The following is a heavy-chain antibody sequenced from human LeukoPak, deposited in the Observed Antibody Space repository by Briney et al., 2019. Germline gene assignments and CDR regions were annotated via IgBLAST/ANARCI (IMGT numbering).Heavy chain of an antibody. CDR3: ARDRSSLRWLQFDY. J-gene: IGHJ4*02. D-gene: IGHD5-24*01. V-gene: IGHV3-53*01. CDR2: IYSGGST. CDR1: GFTVSSNY. Sequence: GGSLRLSCAASGFTVSSNYMSWVRQAPGKGLEWVSVIYSGGSTYYADSVKGRFTISRDNSKNTLYLQMNSLRAEDTAVYYCARDRSSLRWLQFDYWGQGTLATVSS.